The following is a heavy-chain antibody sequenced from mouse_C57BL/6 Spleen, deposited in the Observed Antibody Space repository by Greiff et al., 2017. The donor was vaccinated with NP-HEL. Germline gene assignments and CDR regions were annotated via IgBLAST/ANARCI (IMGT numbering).Heavy chain of an antibody. Sequence: VQLQQSGPGMVKPSQSLSLTCTVTGYSITSGYDWHWIRHFPGNKLEWMGYISYSGSTKYNPSLKSRTSITYDTSKNHFFLKLNSVTTEDTATYYCARSGRYDGLAWFAYWGQGTLVTVSA. CDR2: ISYSGST. D-gene: IGHD2-3*01. V-gene: IGHV3-1*01. J-gene: IGHJ3*01. CDR3: ARSGRYDGLAWFAY. CDR1: GYSITSGYD.